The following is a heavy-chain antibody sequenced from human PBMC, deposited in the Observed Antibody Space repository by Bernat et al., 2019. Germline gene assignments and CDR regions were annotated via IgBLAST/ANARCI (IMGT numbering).Heavy chain of an antibody. J-gene: IGHJ4*02. CDR2: ISYDGSNK. Sequence: QVQLVESGGGVVQPGRSLRLSCAASGFTFSSYAMHWVRQAPGKGLEWVAVISYDGSNKYYADSVKGRFTISRDNSKNTLYLQMNSLRAEDTAVYCCARVNNRKGPIAALAGTVGYWGQGTLVTVSS. D-gene: IGHD6-19*01. V-gene: IGHV3-30-3*01. CDR1: GFTFSSYA. CDR3: ARVNNRKGPIAALAGTVGY.